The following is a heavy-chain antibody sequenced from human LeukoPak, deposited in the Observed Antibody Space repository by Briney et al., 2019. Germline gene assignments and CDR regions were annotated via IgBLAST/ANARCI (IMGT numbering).Heavy chain of an antibody. CDR1: GGSFSSYY. Sequence: PSETLSLTCAVYGGSFSSYYWSWIRQPPGKGREGRGEINHSGSTNYNPALKRRGTISVDTSHNHYSLKLSSVTAADTAVYYCARGGYSSSWYVGYWGQGTLVTVSS. CDR3: ARGGYSSSWYVGY. D-gene: IGHD6-13*01. V-gene: IGHV4-34*01. J-gene: IGHJ4*02. CDR2: INHSGST.